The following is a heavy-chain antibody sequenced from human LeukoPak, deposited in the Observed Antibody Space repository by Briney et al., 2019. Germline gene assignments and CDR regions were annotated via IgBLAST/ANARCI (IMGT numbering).Heavy chain of an antibody. J-gene: IGHJ4*02. Sequence: PSQTLSLTCTVSGGSISSGGYYWSWIRQPPGKGLEWIGYIYHSGSTYYNPSLKSRVTISVDRSKNQFSLKLSSVTAADTAVYYCARETLNTAMGAAGDYWGQGTLVTVSS. CDR1: GGSISSGGYY. CDR2: IYHSGST. V-gene: IGHV4-30-2*01. CDR3: ARETLNTAMGAAGDY. D-gene: IGHD6-13*01.